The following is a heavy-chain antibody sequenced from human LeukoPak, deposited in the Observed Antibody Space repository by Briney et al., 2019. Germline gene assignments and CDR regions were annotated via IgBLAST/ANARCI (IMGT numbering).Heavy chain of an antibody. CDR3: ASSSDSSGYYGVLPPV. CDR2: IYHSGST. J-gene: IGHJ4*02. D-gene: IGHD3-22*01. Sequence: SETLSLTCAVSGGSISSGGYSWSWLRQPPGKGLEWIGYIYHSGSTYYNPSLKSRVTISVDRSKNQFSLKLSSVTAADTAVYYCASSSDSSGYYGVLPPVWGQGTLVTVSS. CDR1: GGSISSGGYS. V-gene: IGHV4-30-2*01.